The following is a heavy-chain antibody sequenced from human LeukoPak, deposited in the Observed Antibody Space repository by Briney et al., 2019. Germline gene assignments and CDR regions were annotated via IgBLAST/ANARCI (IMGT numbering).Heavy chain of an antibody. V-gene: IGHV3-53*01. CDR3: AREGGEWELLRTFDY. J-gene: IGHJ4*02. CDR2: IYSDGRT. D-gene: IGHD1-26*01. CDR1: GFTVSNKY. Sequence: GGSLRLSCAASGFTVSNKYMTWVRQAPGKGLEWVSLIYSDGRTYYADSVKGRFTISRDNAKNSLYLQMNSLRAEDTAVYYCAREGGEWELLRTFDYWGQGTLVTVSS.